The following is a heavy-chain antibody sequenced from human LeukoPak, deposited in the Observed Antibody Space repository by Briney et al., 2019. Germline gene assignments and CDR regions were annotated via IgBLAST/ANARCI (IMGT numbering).Heavy chain of an antibody. CDR3: ARDHVITFGGVIVPYHFDY. CDR2: INHSGST. D-gene: IGHD3-16*02. CDR1: GGSFSGYY. J-gene: IGHJ4*02. V-gene: IGHV4-34*01. Sequence: SETLSLTCGVYGGSFSGYYWSWIRQPPGKGLEWIGEINHSGSTNYNPSLKSRVTISVDTSKNQFSLKLSSVTAADTAVYYCARDHVITFGGVIVPYHFDYWGQGTLVTVSS.